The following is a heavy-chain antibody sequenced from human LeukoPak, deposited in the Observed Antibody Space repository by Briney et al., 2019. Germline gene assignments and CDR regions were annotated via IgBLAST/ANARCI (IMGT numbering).Heavy chain of an antibody. Sequence: ASVKVSCKASGYTFTSYGISWVRQAPGQGLEWMGWISAYNGNTNYAQKLQGRVTMTTDTSTSTAYVELRSLRSDDTAVYYCARDLRPQQWLARDAFDIWGQGTMVTVSS. D-gene: IGHD6-19*01. CDR3: ARDLRPQQWLARDAFDI. CDR1: GYTFTSYG. J-gene: IGHJ3*02. V-gene: IGHV1-18*01. CDR2: ISAYNGNT.